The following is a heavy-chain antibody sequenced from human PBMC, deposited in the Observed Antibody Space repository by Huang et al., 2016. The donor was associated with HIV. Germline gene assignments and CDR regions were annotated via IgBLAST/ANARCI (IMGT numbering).Heavy chain of an antibody. CDR3: ASGEYGKNAYDI. J-gene: IGHJ3*02. CDR2: FYNSGDA. D-gene: IGHD2-2*01. V-gene: IGHV4-39*01. CDR1: GGYITSSNNY. Sequence: QLHLQQSGPGLVRPSETLSLICTVSGGYITSSNNYWGWIRQTPGNGLEWIGNFYNSGDAYYTPSLKNRVSISIDTSKSQFSLRLSSVIATDTAVYYCASGEYGKNAYDIWGQGTVVTVSA.